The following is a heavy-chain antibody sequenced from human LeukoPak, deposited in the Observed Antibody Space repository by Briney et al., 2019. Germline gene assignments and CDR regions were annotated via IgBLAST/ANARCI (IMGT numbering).Heavy chain of an antibody. CDR1: GFTFSSYA. CDR2: ISGSGGST. V-gene: IGHV3-23*01. J-gene: IGHJ4*02. D-gene: IGHD6-13*01. CDR3: AKDPSSSWYSPLQYYFDY. Sequence: GGSLRLSCAASGFTFSSYAMSWVRQAPGKGLEWVSAISGSGGSTYYADSVKGRFTISRDNSKNTLCLQMNSLRAEDTAVYYCAKDPSSSWYSPLQYYFDYWGQGTLVTVSS.